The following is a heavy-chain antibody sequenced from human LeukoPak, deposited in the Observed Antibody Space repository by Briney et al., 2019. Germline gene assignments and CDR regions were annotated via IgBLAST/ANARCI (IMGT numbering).Heavy chain of an antibody. V-gene: IGHV4-39*01. CDR2: IYYSGST. D-gene: IGHD6-19*01. CDR1: GGSISSSSYY. J-gene: IGHJ6*02. Sequence: KTSETLSLTCTVSGGSISSSSYYWGWIRQPPGKGLEWIGSIYYSGSTYYNPSLKSRVTISVDTSKNQFSLKLSSVTAADTAVYYCARHQGKQWLVPRGYFYGMDVWGQGTTVTVSS. CDR3: ARHQGKQWLVPRGYFYGMDV.